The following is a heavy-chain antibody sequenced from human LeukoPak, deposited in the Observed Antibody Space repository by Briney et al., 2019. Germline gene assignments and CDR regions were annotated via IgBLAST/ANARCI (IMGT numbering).Heavy chain of an antibody. Sequence: PGGSLRLSCAASGFTFSSYAIHWVRQAPGKGLEWVAVIWYDGSNKYYADSVKGRFTISRDNSKNTLYLQMNSLRAEDTAVYYCARDFASGSSGWFDYWGQGTLVTVSS. V-gene: IGHV3-33*08. D-gene: IGHD6-19*01. CDR3: ARDFASGSSGWFDY. CDR1: GFTFSSYA. CDR2: IWYDGSNK. J-gene: IGHJ4*02.